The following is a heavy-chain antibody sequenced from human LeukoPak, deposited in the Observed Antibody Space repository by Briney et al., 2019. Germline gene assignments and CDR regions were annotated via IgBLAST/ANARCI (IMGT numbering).Heavy chain of an antibody. CDR3: AREQITIFGVVPLRDAFDI. CDR1: GFTFSSYS. CDR2: ISSSSSYI. Sequence: PGGSLRLSCAASGFTFSSYSMNWVRQAPGKGLEWVSSISSSSSYIYYADSVKGRFTISRDNAKNSLYLQMNSLRAEDTAVYYCAREQITIFGVVPLRDAFDIWGQGTMVTVSS. J-gene: IGHJ3*02. V-gene: IGHV3-21*01. D-gene: IGHD3-3*01.